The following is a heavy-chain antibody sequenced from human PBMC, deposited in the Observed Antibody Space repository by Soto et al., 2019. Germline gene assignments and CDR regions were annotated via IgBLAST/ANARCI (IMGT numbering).Heavy chain of an antibody. V-gene: IGHV3-23*01. D-gene: IGHD1-26*01. CDR2: ISATSDAA. J-gene: IGHJ6*02. CDR1: GFPFSTSA. CDR3: GKYSGSYPVYNGMNV. Sequence: PGWSLRLSCAASGFPFSTSAMNWVRQAPGKGLEWVSIISATSDAAYYAESVKGRFTSSRDNSKNTLYLQMNSLRPEDTAVYYCGKYSGSYPVYNGMNVWGQGTTVTVS.